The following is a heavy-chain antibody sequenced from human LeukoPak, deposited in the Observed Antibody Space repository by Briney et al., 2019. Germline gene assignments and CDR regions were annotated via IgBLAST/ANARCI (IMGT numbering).Heavy chain of an antibody. CDR2: ISGSDGST. D-gene: IGHD3-3*01. Sequence: GGSLRLSCAASGFTFSSYSMNWVRQAPGKGLEWVSAISGSDGSTYYADSVKGRFTISRDNSKNTLYLQMNSLRAEDTAVYYCAKRALVFGVVITGYFDYWGQGTLVTVSS. J-gene: IGHJ4*02. V-gene: IGHV3-23*01. CDR3: AKRALVFGVVITGYFDY. CDR1: GFTFSSYS.